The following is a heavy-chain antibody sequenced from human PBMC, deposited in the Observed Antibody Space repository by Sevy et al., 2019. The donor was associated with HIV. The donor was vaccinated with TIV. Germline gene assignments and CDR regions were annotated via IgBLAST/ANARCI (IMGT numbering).Heavy chain of an antibody. Sequence: GGSLRLSCAASGFTFSSYSMNRVRQAPGKGLEWVSSISSSSSYIYYADSVKGRFTISRDNAKNSLYLQMNSLRAEDTAVYYCARGALYYYDSSGYSEFDYWGQGTLVTVSS. J-gene: IGHJ4*02. CDR1: GFTFSSYS. CDR2: ISSSSSYI. V-gene: IGHV3-21*01. CDR3: ARGALYYYDSSGYSEFDY. D-gene: IGHD3-22*01.